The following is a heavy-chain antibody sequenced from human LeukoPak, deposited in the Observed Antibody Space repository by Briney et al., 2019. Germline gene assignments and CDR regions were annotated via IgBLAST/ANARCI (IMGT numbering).Heavy chain of an antibody. CDR2: ISSSGSTI. CDR3: ARSRGYSYGYVYY. D-gene: IGHD5-18*01. J-gene: IGHJ4*02. V-gene: IGHV3-48*03. Sequence: GGSLRLSCAASGFTFSSYEMNWVRQAPGKGLEWVSYISSSGSTIYYADSVKGRFTISRDNAKNSLYLQMNSLRAEDTALYYCARSRGYSYGYVYYWGQGTLVTVSS. CDR1: GFTFSSYE.